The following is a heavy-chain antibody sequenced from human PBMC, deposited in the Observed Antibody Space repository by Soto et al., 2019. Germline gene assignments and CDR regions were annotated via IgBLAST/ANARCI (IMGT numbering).Heavy chain of an antibody. J-gene: IGHJ5*02. CDR2: LSDDGSNK. D-gene: IGHD3-3*02. V-gene: IGHV3-30-3*01. Sequence: QEQLVESGGGVVQPGRSLRLSCAASGFTFSNYAFHWARQAPGKGLEWVAILSDDGSNKDYAGSVKGRFTISRDNSRNTLYLQINILRPEDTAVYYCARHLSHLKFGWFDPWGQGTLVIVSS. CDR1: GFTFSNYA. CDR3: ARHLSHLKFGWFDP.